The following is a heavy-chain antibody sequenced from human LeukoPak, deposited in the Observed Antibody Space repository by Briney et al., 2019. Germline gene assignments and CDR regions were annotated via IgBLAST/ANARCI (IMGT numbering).Heavy chain of an antibody. J-gene: IGHJ5*02. V-gene: IGHV1-2*02. CDR2: INPNSGGT. CDR3: ARPKVAGQNWFDP. D-gene: IGHD6-19*01. Sequence: ASVKVSCKASGYTFTGYYMHWVRQAPGRGLEWMGWINPNSGGTNYAQKFQGRVTMTRDTSISTAYMELSSLRSDDTAVYYCARPKVAGQNWFDPWGQGTLVTVSS. CDR1: GYTFTGYY.